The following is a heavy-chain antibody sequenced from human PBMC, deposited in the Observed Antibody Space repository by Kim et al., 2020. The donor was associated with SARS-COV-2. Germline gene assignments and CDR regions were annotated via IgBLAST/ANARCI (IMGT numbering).Heavy chain of an antibody. D-gene: IGHD1-20*01. J-gene: IGHJ4*02. CDR2: TP. V-gene: IGHV3-53*04. Sequence: TPYTADSVKGRFTISRHNSKNTVFLQMDSLRAEDTAVYFCARNLVTGHDDFWGQGTLVTVSS. CDR3: ARNLVTGHDDF.